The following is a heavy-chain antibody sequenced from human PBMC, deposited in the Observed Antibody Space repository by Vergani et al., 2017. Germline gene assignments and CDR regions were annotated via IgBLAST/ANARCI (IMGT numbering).Heavy chain of an antibody. CDR3: ARVDTQVPATSHFYYMDV. CDR2: IFYSGTT. Sequence: QLQLQESGPGLVKPSQTLSLTCTVSGGSISSDDFYWSWIRQPPGKGLEWIGYIFYSGTTYDNPSLRSRLTISVDTSQNQFSLKLRSVTAADTAVYYCARVDTQVPATSHFYYMDVWGKGTTVVVSS. D-gene: IGHD6-25*01. J-gene: IGHJ6*03. V-gene: IGHV4-30-4*01. CDR1: GGSISSDDFY.